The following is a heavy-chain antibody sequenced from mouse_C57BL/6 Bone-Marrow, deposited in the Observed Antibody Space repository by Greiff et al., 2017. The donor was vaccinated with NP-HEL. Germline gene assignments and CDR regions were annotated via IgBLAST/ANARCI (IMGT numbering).Heavy chain of an antibody. J-gene: IGHJ2*01. CDR2: ISSGGSYT. CDR1: GFTFSSYG. Sequence: EVMLVESGGDLVKPGGSLKLSCAASGFTFSSYGMSWVRQTPDKRLEWVATISSGGSYTYYPDSVKGRFTISRDNAKNTLYLQMSSLKSEDTAMYYCASHFDYYGSSPFDYWGQGTTLTVSS. V-gene: IGHV5-6*01. CDR3: ASHFDYYGSSPFDY. D-gene: IGHD1-1*01.